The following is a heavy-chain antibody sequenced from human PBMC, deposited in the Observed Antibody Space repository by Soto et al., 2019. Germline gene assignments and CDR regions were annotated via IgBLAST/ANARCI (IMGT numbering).Heavy chain of an antibody. Sequence: GPPVKFSCEASGYTFTSYDINWVRQATGQGLEWMGWMNPNSGNTGYAQKFQGRVTMTRNTSISTAYMELSSLRSEDTAVYYCASPMGAVDHYYGMDVWGQGTTVTVSS. CDR3: ASPMGAVDHYYGMDV. D-gene: IGHD3-16*01. CDR2: MNPNSGNT. J-gene: IGHJ6*02. CDR1: GYTFTSYD. V-gene: IGHV1-8*01.